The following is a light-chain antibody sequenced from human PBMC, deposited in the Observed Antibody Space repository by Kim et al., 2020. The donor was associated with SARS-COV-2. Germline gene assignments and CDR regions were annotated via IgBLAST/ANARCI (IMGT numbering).Light chain of an antibody. CDR1: QPVADSY. V-gene: IGKV3-20*01. J-gene: IGKJ5*01. CDR3: QQYGSSPIT. Sequence: PGETATLSCRASQPVADSYVAWYRLRPGQPPRLLIYGALHRGTGIPDRFSGAASGTSFTLTISRLEPEDFTLYFCQQYGSSPITFGQGTRLEIK. CDR2: GAL.